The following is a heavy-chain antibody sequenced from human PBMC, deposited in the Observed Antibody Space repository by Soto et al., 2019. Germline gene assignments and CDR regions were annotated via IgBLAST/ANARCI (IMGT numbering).Heavy chain of an antibody. CDR2: IYTSGST. CDR3: ARGGIQMSYAFDY. D-gene: IGHD2-8*01. Sequence: QVQLQESGPGLVKPSETLSLTCSVSGTSVSNYYWSWIRQPPGKGLEHIGRIYTSGSTSYNPTLKSRGTMSMDTSQTQVFLDLTSVTAADTAGYYCARGGIQMSYAFDYWGQGILVTVSS. J-gene: IGHJ4*02. V-gene: IGHV4-4*07. CDR1: GTSVSNYY.